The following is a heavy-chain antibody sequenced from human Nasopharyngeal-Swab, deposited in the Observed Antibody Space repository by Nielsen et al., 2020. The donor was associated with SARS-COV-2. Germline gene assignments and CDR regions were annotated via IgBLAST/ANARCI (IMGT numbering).Heavy chain of an antibody. CDR2: IIPIFGTA. CDR1: GYTFTSYG. Sequence: SVKVSCKASGYTFTSYGISWVRQAPGQGLEWMGGIIPIFGTANYAQKFQGRVTITADESTSTAYMELSSLRSEDTAVYYCARDLSPGYYYYYMDVWGKGTTVTVSS. V-gene: IGHV1-69*13. CDR3: ARDLSPGYYYYYMDV. D-gene: IGHD3-10*01. J-gene: IGHJ6*03.